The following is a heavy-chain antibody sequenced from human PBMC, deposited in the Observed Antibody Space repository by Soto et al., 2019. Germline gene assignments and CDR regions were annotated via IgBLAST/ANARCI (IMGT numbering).Heavy chain of an antibody. CDR2: TYYRSKWFL. D-gene: IGHD2-15*01. J-gene: IGHJ6*02. Sequence: SETLSLTCTVSGGSITTGDYSWNWIRQSPSRGLEWLGRTYYRSKWFLDYAASVQSRMTINPDTSRNQFSLQLNSVTPEDTAVYYCARVHCSGGTCLDGLDVWGQGTTVTVSS. V-gene: IGHV6-1*01. CDR1: GGSITTGDYS. CDR3: ARVHCSGGTCLDGLDV.